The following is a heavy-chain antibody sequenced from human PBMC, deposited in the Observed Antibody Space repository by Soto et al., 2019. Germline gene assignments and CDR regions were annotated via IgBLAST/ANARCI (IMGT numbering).Heavy chain of an antibody. CDR2: IYYLGST. CDR3: ARDGYDGSGSPYPAF. CDR1: GASMSEYF. D-gene: IGHD3-10*01. J-gene: IGHJ4*02. V-gene: IGHV4-59*01. Sequence: PSETLSLTCTVSGASMSEYFWSWIRQSPGKGLEWIGYIYYLGSTDYNPSLKSRVTISVDTSKRQFSLRLTSVTAADTAVYYCARDGYDGSGSPYPAFWGQGTQVTVS.